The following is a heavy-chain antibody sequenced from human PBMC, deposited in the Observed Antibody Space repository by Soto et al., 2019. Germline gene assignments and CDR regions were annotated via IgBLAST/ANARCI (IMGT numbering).Heavy chain of an antibody. D-gene: IGHD5-12*01. Sequence: SVKVSCKASEDTFRNYAISWVRQAPGQGLECMGGSIPIFGTANYAQKFQGRVTISVDESTSTAYMELSSLRSEDTAVYYCARGRGYSGDDHYYYFDMDVWGQGTTVTVSS. CDR2: SIPIFGTA. V-gene: IGHV1-69*13. CDR1: EDTFRNYA. J-gene: IGHJ6*02. CDR3: ARGRGYSGDDHYYYFDMDV.